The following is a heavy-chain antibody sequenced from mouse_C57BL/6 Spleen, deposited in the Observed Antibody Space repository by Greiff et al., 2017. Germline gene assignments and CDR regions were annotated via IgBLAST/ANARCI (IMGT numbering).Heavy chain of an antibody. Sequence: QVQLQQPGAELVKPGASVKLSCKASGYTFTSYWMHWVKQRPGQGLEWIGMIHPNSGSTNYNEKFKSKATLTVDKSSSTAYMQLSSLTSEDSAVYYGARCPITTVVYCDYWGQGTTLTVSS. J-gene: IGHJ2*01. D-gene: IGHD1-1*01. V-gene: IGHV1-64*01. CDR1: GYTFTSYW. CDR3: ARCPITTVVYCDY. CDR2: IHPNSGST.